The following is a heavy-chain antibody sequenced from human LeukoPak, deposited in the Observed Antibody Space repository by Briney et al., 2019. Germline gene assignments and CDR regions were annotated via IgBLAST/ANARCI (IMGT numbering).Heavy chain of an antibody. CDR2: ISSSSSYI. CDR3: ARQGYYDSSGYYYYFDY. D-gene: IGHD3-22*01. CDR1: GFTFSDNY. J-gene: IGHJ4*02. Sequence: GGSLRLSCAASGFTFSDNYMSWIRQAPGKGLEWVSSISSSSSYIYYADSVKGRFTISRDNAKNSLYLQMNSLRAEDTAVYYCARQGYYDSSGYYYYFDYWGQGTLVTVSS. V-gene: IGHV3-11*06.